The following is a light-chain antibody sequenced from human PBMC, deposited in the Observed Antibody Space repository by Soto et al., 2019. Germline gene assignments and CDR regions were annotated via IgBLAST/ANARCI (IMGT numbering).Light chain of an antibody. CDR3: HQYGSSPRT. CDR2: GAS. V-gene: IGKV3-20*01. CDR1: QSVTSNY. Sequence: EIVLTQSPGTLSLSPGERATLSCRASQSVTSNYLAWYQQKPGQAPRLLIYGASSRAPGIPDRFSGSGSGTDFTLTISRLEPEDFAVYYCHQYGSSPRTFGQGTKVEIK. J-gene: IGKJ1*01.